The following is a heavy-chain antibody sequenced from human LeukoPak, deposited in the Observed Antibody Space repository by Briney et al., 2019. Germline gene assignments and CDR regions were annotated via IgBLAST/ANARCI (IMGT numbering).Heavy chain of an antibody. CDR1: GYTFTSYD. CDR2: MNPNSGNT. D-gene: IGHD6-19*01. V-gene: IGHV1-8*01. Sequence: GASVKVSCKASGYTFTSYDINWVRQATGQGREWRGGMNPNSGNTGYAQKCQGRGTITRNTTIRTAYMELSSLRSEDTAVYYCARVGEVAVAGTTAEYFQHWGQGTLVTVSS. CDR3: ARVGEVAVAGTTAEYFQH. J-gene: IGHJ1*01.